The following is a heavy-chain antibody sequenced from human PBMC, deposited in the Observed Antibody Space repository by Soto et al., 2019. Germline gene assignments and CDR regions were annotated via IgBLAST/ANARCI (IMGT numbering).Heavy chain of an antibody. CDR3: ARDRFYYDSSGYYYKGADGMDV. J-gene: IGHJ6*02. CDR2: IWYDGSNK. V-gene: IGHV3-33*01. CDR1: GFTFSSYG. D-gene: IGHD3-22*01. Sequence: LRLSCAASGFTFSSYGMHWVRQAPGKGLEWVAVIWYDGSNKYYADSVKGRFTISRDNSKNTLYLQMNSLRAEDTAVYYCARDRFYYDSSGYYYKGADGMDVWGQGTTVTVSS.